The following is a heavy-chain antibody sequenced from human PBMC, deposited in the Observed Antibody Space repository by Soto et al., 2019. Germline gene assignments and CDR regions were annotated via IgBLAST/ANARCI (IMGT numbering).Heavy chain of an antibody. CDR2: ISYDGRNK. D-gene: IGHD6-19*01. Sequence: GGSLRLSCAASGITLSTYGMYWVRQAPGQGLEWVALISYDGRNKYYADSVKGRFTISRDNSRNTLYLQMNSLRAEDTAVYYCARTSLLAGHTEFDQWGQGTLVTVST. V-gene: IGHV3-30*03. J-gene: IGHJ4*02. CDR1: GITLSTYG. CDR3: ARTSLLAGHTEFDQ.